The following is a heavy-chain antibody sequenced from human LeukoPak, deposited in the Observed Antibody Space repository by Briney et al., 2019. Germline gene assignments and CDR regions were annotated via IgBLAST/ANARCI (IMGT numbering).Heavy chain of an antibody. CDR2: IYHSGST. CDR3: ARRGITMIVVVKEDWFDP. Sequence: SETLSLTCTVSGGSISSYYWSWIRQPPGKGLEWIGSIYHSGSTYYNPSLKSRVTISVDTSKNQFSLKLSSVTAADTAVYYCARRGITMIVVVKEDWFDPWGQGTLVTVSS. J-gene: IGHJ5*02. D-gene: IGHD3-22*01. CDR1: GGSISSYY. V-gene: IGHV4-59*08.